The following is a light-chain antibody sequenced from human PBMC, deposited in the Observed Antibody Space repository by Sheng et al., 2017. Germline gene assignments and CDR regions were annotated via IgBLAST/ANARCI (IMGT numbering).Light chain of an antibody. V-gene: IGKV3-15*01. CDR2: GAS. Sequence: EIVMTQSPATLSLSPGERATLSCRASQSVSSNVAWYQQKPGLAPRLLIYGASSRATGLPARLSGSGSGTEFTLTISSLQSEDFAVYYCQQYNNRPPWTFGQGTKVEIK. J-gene: IGKJ1*01. CDR1: QSVSSN. CDR3: QQYNNRPPWT.